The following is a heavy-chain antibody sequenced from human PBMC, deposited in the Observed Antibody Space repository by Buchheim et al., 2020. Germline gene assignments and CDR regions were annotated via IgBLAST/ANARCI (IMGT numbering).Heavy chain of an antibody. CDR2: IYYSGST. CDR3: AREIGYCSSTSCYTKTWWFDP. J-gene: IGHJ5*02. V-gene: IGHV4-31*03. Sequence: QVQLQESGPGLVKPSQTLSLTCTVSGGSISSGGYYWSWIRQHPGKGLEWIGYIYYSGSTYYNPSLKSRVTISVDTSKNQFSLKLSSVTAADTAVYYRAREIGYCSSTSCYTKTWWFDPWGQGTL. D-gene: IGHD2-2*02. CDR1: GGSISSGGYY.